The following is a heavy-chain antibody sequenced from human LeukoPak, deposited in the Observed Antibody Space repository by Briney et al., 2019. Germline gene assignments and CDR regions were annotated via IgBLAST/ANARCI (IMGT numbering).Heavy chain of an antibody. J-gene: IGHJ4*02. V-gene: IGHV3-23*01. CDR2: ISGSGGST. D-gene: IGHD5-24*01. CDR3: AKAGDGYNYLLYFDY. CDR1: GFTFSSYA. Sequence: GGSLRLSCAASGFTFSSYAMSWVRQAPGKGLEWVSAISGSGGSTYYADSVKGRFAISRDNSKNTLYLQMNSLRAEDTAVYYCAKAGDGYNYLLYFDYWGQGTLVTVSS.